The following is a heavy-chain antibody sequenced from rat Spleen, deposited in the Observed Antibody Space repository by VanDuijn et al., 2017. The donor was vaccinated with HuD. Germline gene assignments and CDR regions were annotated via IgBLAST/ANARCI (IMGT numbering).Heavy chain of an antibody. D-gene: IGHD1-3*01. CDR2: ITYDGSGT. V-gene: IGHV5-7*01. J-gene: IGHJ3*01. CDR1: GFTFGNHD. Sequence: EVQLVESGGGLVQPGRSLKLSCAASGFTFGNHDMAWVRQGPSKGLEWVATITYDGSGTYYRDSVKGRFSISRDNARSTLYLQMDSLRSEDTATYYCARPSYGFPFAYWGQGTLVTVSS. CDR3: ARPSYGFPFAY.